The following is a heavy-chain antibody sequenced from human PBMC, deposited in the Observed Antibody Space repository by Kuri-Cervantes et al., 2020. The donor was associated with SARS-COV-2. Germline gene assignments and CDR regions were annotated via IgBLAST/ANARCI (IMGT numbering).Heavy chain of an antibody. CDR1: GFTFSSYS. J-gene: IGHJ6*02. D-gene: IGHD3-3*01. V-gene: IGHV3-48*02. CDR2: ISSSSSTI. CDR3: ARDLLNVWSGYYYYYGMDV. Sequence: GESLKISCAASGFTFSSYSTNWVRQAPGKGLEWVSYISSSSSTIYYADSVKGRFTISRDNAKNSLYLQMNSLRDEDTAVYYCARDLLNVWSGYYYYYGMDVWGQGTTVTVSS.